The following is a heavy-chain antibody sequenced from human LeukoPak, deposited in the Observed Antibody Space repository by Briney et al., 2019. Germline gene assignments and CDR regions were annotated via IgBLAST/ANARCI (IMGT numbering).Heavy chain of an antibody. Sequence: GGSLRLSCAASGFTVSDNYMSWVRQAPGKGLEWVSIIYSGGDTQYADSVKGRFTISRDNSKNTLYLQMNSLRVEDTAVYYCARDGDGDYVFSYYFDYWGQGTLVTVSS. V-gene: IGHV3-66*01. CDR3: ARDGDGDYVFSYYFDY. J-gene: IGHJ4*02. D-gene: IGHD4-17*01. CDR1: GFTVSDNY. CDR2: IYSGGDT.